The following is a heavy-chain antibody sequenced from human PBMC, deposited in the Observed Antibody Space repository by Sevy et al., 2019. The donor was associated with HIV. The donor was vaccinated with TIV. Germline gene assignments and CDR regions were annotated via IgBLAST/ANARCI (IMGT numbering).Heavy chain of an antibody. CDR1: GFSLNTYW. J-gene: IGHJ4*02. CDR2: IKQDGSVT. D-gene: IGHD6-13*01. CDR3: VRAVAADGSF. Sequence: GGSLGLSCAASGFSLNTYWMSWVRQAPGKELEWVANIKQDGSVTYYVDSVKGRFTISRDNARNFLFLQMNSLRAEDTARYYCVRAVAADGSFWGQGTLVTVSS. V-gene: IGHV3-7*01.